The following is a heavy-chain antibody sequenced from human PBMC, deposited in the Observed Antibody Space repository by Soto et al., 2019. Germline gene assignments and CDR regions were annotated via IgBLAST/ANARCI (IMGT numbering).Heavy chain of an antibody. V-gene: IGHV2-5*02. D-gene: IGHD3-22*01. Sequence: QITLKESGPTLVKPTQTLTLTCTFSGFSLSTSGVGVGWIRQPPGKALEWLALIYWDDDKRYSPSLKSRLTITTDTSKNQVVLTMTNMDPVDTATYYCAHWYYSDISGYGLGEAFAIWGQGTMVTVSS. CDR1: GFSLSTSGVG. CDR2: IYWDDDK. CDR3: AHWYYSDISGYGLGEAFAI. J-gene: IGHJ3*02.